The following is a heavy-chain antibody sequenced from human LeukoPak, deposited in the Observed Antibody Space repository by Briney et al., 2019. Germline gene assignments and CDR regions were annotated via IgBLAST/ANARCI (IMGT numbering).Heavy chain of an antibody. D-gene: IGHD3-22*01. CDR3: ARDEGSGYLD. V-gene: IGHV1-69*05. J-gene: IGHJ4*02. CDR2: IIPIFGTA. Sequence: SVKVSCKASGGTFSSYAISWARQAPGQGLEWMGRIIPIFGTANYAQKFQGRVTITTDESTSTAYMELSSLRSEDTAVYYCARDEGSGYLDWGQGTLVTVSS. CDR1: GGTFSSYA.